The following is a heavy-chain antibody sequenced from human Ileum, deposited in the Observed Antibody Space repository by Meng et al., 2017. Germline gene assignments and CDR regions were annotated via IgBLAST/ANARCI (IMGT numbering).Heavy chain of an antibody. Sequence: ESLKISCPGTGFTFSNYGMICIRQAPGKGLAWVSSITGSGGGTFHAESVKGRFSTSRDNSKNTLHLQMNNLRAEDTAVYYCAKDPNGDYLGAFDFWGQGTMVTVSS. CDR3: AKDPNGDYLGAFDF. V-gene: IGHV3-23*01. J-gene: IGHJ3*01. D-gene: IGHD4-17*01. CDR2: ITGSGGGT. CDR1: GFTFSNYG.